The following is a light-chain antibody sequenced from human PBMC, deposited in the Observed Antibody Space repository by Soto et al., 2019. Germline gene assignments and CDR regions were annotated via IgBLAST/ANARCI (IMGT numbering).Light chain of an antibody. V-gene: IGLV2-14*01. CDR3: SSYTSSSTDV. CDR2: EVT. Sequence: QSVLTQPASVSGSPGQSITISCTGTSSDVGGYDYVSWYQQSPGKAPKLMIYEVTSRPSGVSTLFSGSRSGNTASLTISGLQAEDEADYYCSSYTSSSTDVFGTGTKLTVL. CDR1: SSDVGGYDY. J-gene: IGLJ1*01.